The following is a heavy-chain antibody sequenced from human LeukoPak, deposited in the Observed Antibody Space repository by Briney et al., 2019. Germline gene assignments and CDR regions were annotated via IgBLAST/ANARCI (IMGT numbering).Heavy chain of an antibody. CDR1: GGSISNSSFY. J-gene: IGHJ4*02. Sequence: SETLSLTCTVSGGSISNSSFYWGWIRQPPGKGLEWIGSFYYSGSTYYNPSLKSRVTISVDTSKNQFSLGLSSVTASDTAEYFCARRRSGTYYDYWGQGTLVTVSS. CDR2: FYYSGST. CDR3: ARRRSGTYYDY. V-gene: IGHV4-39*01. D-gene: IGHD1-26*01.